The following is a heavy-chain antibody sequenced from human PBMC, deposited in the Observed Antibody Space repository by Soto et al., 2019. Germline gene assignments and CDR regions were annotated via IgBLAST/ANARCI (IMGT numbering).Heavy chain of an antibody. D-gene: IGHD4-17*01. V-gene: IGHV4-31*03. CDR2: IYYSGST. CDR3: ARDVTHDYGDSSWYFDY. Sequence: SETLSLTCTVSGGSISSGGYYWSWIRQHPGKGLEWIGYIYYSGSTYYNPSLKSRVTISVDTSKNQFSLKLSSVTAADTAVYYCARDVTHDYGDSSWYFDYWGQGTLVTVYS. J-gene: IGHJ4*02. CDR1: GGSISSGGYY.